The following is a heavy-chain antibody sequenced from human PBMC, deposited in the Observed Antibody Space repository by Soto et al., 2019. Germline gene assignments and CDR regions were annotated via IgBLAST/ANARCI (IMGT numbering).Heavy chain of an antibody. V-gene: IGHV1-69*12. CDR2: IIPIFGTA. Sequence: QVQLVQSGAEVKKPGSSVKVSCKASGGTFSSYAISWVRQAPGQGLEWMGGIIPIFGTANFAQKFQGRVPIAAXEXSSTAYMELSSVRYEDTAVYYCAGHHPTQYCYGMDVWGQGTTVTVSS. J-gene: IGHJ6*02. CDR3: AGHHPTQYCYGMDV. CDR1: GGTFSSYA.